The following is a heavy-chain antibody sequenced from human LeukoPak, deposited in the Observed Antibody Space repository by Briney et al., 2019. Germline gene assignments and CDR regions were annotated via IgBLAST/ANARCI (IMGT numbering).Heavy chain of an antibody. CDR3: ARGPPITVVGIISHNWFDI. V-gene: IGHV1-18*01. J-gene: IGHJ5*02. Sequence: AASVKTSCKASGYTFTSYCISWVRPAPGQGLEWMGWISAYNGNTNYAQKLQGRVTMTTDTSTSSAYMELRRLRSDDTAVYYCARGPPITVVGIISHNWFDIWGPGTLVAVSS. CDR2: ISAYNGNT. D-gene: IGHD3-3*01. CDR1: GYTFTSYC.